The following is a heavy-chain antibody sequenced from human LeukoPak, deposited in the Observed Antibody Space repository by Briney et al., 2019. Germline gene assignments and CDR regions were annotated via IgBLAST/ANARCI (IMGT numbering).Heavy chain of an antibody. Sequence: LGESLQISCKGSGYSFTSNWIGWVRQMPGKGLEWMGIIWPDDSDTRYSPSFQGQVTISADKSISTAYLQWSSLKASDTAMYYCARPGSGYDVSLDAFDIWGQGTMVTVSS. CDR3: ARPGSGYDVSLDAFDI. CDR1: GYSFTSNW. D-gene: IGHD5-12*01. CDR2: IWPDDSDT. V-gene: IGHV5-51*01. J-gene: IGHJ3*02.